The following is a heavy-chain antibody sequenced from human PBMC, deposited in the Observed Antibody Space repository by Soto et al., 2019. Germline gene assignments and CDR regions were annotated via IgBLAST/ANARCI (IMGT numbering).Heavy chain of an antibody. V-gene: IGHV1-24*01. Sequence: QVQLVQSGAEVKKPGASVKVSCKVSGYTLTELSMHWVRQAPGKGLEWMGGFDPEDGETIYAQKFQGRVTMTENTSTNTAYMEQRSLRSEDTAVNYCATWAGSYHGWFDPWGQGTLVTVSS. CDR3: ATWAGSYHGWFDP. CDR1: GYTLTELS. J-gene: IGHJ5*02. D-gene: IGHD2-21*01. CDR2: FDPEDGET.